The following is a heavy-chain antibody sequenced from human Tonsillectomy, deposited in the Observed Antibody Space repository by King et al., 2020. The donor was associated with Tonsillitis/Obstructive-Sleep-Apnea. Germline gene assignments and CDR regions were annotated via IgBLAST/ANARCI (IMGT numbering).Heavy chain of an antibody. CDR2: IYYSGTT. D-gene: IGHD3-10*01. V-gene: IGHV4-61*01. CDR1: GGSVSSNSYY. J-gene: IGHJ4*02. CDR3: ARSLYYYGSGSYYTYYFDY. Sequence: QLQESGPGLVKPSETLSLTCTVSGGSVSSNSYYWNWIRQPPGKGLEWIGYIYYSGTTNYNPSLKSRVTISSDTSKNLFSLKLRSVTAADTAVYYCARSLYYYGSGSYYTYYFDYWGQGTLVTVSS.